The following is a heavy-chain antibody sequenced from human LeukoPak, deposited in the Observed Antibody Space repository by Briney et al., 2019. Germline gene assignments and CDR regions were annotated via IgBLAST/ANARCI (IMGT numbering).Heavy chain of an antibody. CDR2: IIPIFGTA. CDR3: ARTYYDILTGYSY. CDR1: GGTSSSYA. Sequence: ASVKVSCKASGGTSSSYAISWVRQAPGQGLEWMGGIIPIFGTANYAQKFQGRVTITADESTSTAYMELSSLRSEDTAVYYCARTYYDILTGYSYWGQGTLVTVSS. D-gene: IGHD3-9*01. J-gene: IGHJ4*02. V-gene: IGHV1-69*13.